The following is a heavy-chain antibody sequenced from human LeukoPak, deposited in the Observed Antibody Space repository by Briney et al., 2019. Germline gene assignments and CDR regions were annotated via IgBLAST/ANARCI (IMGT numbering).Heavy chain of an antibody. CDR2: IYSDSNT. J-gene: IGHJ4*02. D-gene: IGHD2-8*01. Sequence: GGSLRLSCAASGFTVSSDYMSWVRQAPGKGLEWVSVIYSDSNTYYADSVKGRFTIFRDNSKNTVYLQMNSLRAEDTAVYYCARAEWDYWGQGTLVTVSS. CDR1: GFTVSSDY. V-gene: IGHV3-66*01. CDR3: ARAEWDY.